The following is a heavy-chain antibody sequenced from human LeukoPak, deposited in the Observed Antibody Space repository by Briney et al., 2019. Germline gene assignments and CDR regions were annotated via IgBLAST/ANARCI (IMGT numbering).Heavy chain of an antibody. CDR3: AKDHYYGSGTILDY. Sequence: GGSLRLSCAASGFTFSSYAMSGVRQAPGKGLEGGSAISGSGGSTYYADSVKGRFTISRDNSKNTLYLQMNSLRAEDTAVYYCAKDHYYGSGTILDYWGQGTLVTVSS. CDR1: GFTFSSYA. CDR2: ISGSGGST. V-gene: IGHV3-23*01. J-gene: IGHJ4*02. D-gene: IGHD3-10*01.